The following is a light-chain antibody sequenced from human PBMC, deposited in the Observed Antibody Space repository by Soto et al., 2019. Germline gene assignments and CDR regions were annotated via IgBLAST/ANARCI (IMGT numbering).Light chain of an antibody. V-gene: IGKV3-15*01. CDR3: QQYNNSPWT. CDR2: GAS. CDR1: QSVSSK. Sequence: DIVMTQSPATLSVSPGERATLSCRATQSVSSKLAWYQHRPGQAPRLLIYGASTWASGIPSRFSGSGSGTEFTLTISSLQSEDFAVYYCQQYNNSPWTFGQGTKVDIK. J-gene: IGKJ1*01.